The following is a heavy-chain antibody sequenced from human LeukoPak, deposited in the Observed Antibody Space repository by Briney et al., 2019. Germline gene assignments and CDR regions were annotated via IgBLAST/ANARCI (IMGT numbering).Heavy chain of an antibody. Sequence: GGSLRLSCAASGFTFSGYGMNWVRQAPGKGLEWVSSISSSSRTIYYADSVKGRFTVSRDNAKNSLYLQMNSLRAEDTAVYYCAREYISAFDSRGQGTLVTVSS. D-gene: IGHD1-14*01. CDR1: GFTFSGYG. CDR2: ISSSSRTI. CDR3: AREYISAFDS. J-gene: IGHJ4*02. V-gene: IGHV3-48*04.